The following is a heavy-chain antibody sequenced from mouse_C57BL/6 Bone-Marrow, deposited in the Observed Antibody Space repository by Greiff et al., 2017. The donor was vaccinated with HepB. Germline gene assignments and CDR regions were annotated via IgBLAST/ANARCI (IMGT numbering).Heavy chain of an antibody. Sequence: QVQLQQPGAELVKPGASVKMSCKASGYTFTSYWITWVKQRPGQGLEWVGDIYPGSGSTNYNEKFKSKATLTVDTSSSTAYMQLSSLTSEDSAVYYCARVYYGSPWFAYWGQGTLVTVSA. CDR1: GYTFTSYW. CDR3: ARVYYGSPWFAY. V-gene: IGHV1-55*01. D-gene: IGHD1-1*01. CDR2: IYPGSGST. J-gene: IGHJ3*01.